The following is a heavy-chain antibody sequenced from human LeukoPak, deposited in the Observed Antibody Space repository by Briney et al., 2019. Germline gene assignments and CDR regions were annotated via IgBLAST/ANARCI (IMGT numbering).Heavy chain of an antibody. D-gene: IGHD5-24*01. V-gene: IGHV4-59*01. CDR3: ARGRVGDGYKFGFDYYYYMDV. Sequence: SETLSLTCTVSGGSISSYYWSWIRQPPGKGLEWIGYIYYSGSTNYNPSLKSRVTISVDTSKNQFSLKLSSVTAADTAVYYCARGRVGDGYKFGFDYYYYMDVWGKGTTVTVSS. CDR1: GGSISSYY. CDR2: IYYSGST. J-gene: IGHJ6*03.